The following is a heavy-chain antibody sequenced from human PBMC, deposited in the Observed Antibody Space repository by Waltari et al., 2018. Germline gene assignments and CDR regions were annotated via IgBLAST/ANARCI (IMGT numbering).Heavy chain of an antibody. Sequence: EVQLVESGGGLVQPGGSLRLSCAASGFTFSDHYMDWVRQAPGKGLEWVGRTRNKANSYTTEYAASVKGRVTISRDDSKNSLYLQMNSLKTEDTAVYYCASLTGVGATTVADYWGQGTLVTVSS. CDR3: ASLTGVGATTVADY. J-gene: IGHJ4*02. D-gene: IGHD1-26*01. V-gene: IGHV3-72*01. CDR1: GFTFSDHY. CDR2: TRNKANSYTT.